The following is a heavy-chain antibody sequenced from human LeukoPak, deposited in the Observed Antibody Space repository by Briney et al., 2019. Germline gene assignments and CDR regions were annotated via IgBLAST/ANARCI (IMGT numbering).Heavy chain of an antibody. CDR3: ARDRCSSTSCRGPNWFDP. Sequence: SGTLSLTCAVSGGSISSSNWWSWVRQPPGKGLEWIGEIYHSGSTNYNPSLKSRVTISVDKSKNQFSLKLSSVTAADTAVYYCARDRCSSTSCRGPNWFDPWGQGTLVTVSS. V-gene: IGHV4-4*02. CDR2: IYHSGST. D-gene: IGHD2-2*01. CDR1: GGSISSSNW. J-gene: IGHJ5*02.